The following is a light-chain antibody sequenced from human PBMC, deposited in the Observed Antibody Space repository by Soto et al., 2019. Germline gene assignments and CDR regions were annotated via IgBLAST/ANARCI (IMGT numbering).Light chain of an antibody. J-gene: IGLJ2*01. CDR1: SSDVGSYNL. V-gene: IGLV2-23*02. Sequence: QSALTQPASVSGSPGQSITISCTGTSSDVGSYNLVSWYQHHPGKAPKLMIYEVSKRPSGVSNRFSGSKSGNTASLTISGLQAEDEADYYCCSHAGSSTYVVFGGGTKLTVL. CDR2: EVS. CDR3: CSHAGSSTYVV.